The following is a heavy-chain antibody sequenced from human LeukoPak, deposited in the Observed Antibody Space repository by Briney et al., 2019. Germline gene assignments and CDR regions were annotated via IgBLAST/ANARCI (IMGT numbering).Heavy chain of an antibody. CDR2: INSDGSST. Sequence: GGSLRLSCAASGSTFSSYWMHWVRQAPGKGRVWVSRINSDGSSTSYADSVKGRFTISRDNAKNTLYLQMNSLRAEDTAVYYCARGSTRGSWFDPWGQGTLVTVSS. V-gene: IGHV3-74*01. CDR3: ARGSTRGSWFDP. D-gene: IGHD1-26*01. J-gene: IGHJ5*02. CDR1: GSTFSSYW.